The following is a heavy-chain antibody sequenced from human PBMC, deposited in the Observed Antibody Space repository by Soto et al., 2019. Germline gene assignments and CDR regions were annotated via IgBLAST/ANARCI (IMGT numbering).Heavy chain of an antibody. V-gene: IGHV4-59*12. CDR3: ARDHSSSWYGKSPYNWFDP. Sequence: PSETLSLTCTVSGDSISPYYWSWIRQSPGKGLKWIGYIFHSGNTHYNPSPKSRVTISVDTSKNQFSLKLSSVTAADTAVYYCARDHSSSWYGKSPYNWFDPWXQ. D-gene: IGHD6-13*01. J-gene: IGHJ5*02. CDR2: IFHSGNT. CDR1: GDSISPYY.